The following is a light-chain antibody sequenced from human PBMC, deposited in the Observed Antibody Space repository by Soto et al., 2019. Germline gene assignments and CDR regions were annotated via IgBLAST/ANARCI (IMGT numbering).Light chain of an antibody. CDR3: QQYGDSLLT. Sequence: DNVVTQSPGTLSLSPGERATLSCRASQSISSSYLAWYQQKPGQTPRLLIYQASNRATGIPDRFSGSGSGTDFTLTISRLEPEDFAVYYFQQYGDSLLTFGGGTKVAIK. CDR1: QSISSSY. J-gene: IGKJ4*01. V-gene: IGKV3-20*01. CDR2: QAS.